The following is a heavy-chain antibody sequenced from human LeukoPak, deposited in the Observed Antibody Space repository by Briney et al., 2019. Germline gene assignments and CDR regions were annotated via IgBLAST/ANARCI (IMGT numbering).Heavy chain of an antibody. CDR2: ISSSSRYI. J-gene: IGHJ4*02. CDR1: GFTFSSYS. D-gene: IGHD2-21*02. CDR3: AVSKSDAPDY. V-gene: IGHV3-21*01. Sequence: GGSLRLSCAASGFTFSSYSMNWVRQAPGKGLEWVSSISSSSRYIYYADSVKGRFTISRDNAKNSLYLQMNSLRAEDTAVYYCAVSKSDAPDYWGQGTLVTVSS.